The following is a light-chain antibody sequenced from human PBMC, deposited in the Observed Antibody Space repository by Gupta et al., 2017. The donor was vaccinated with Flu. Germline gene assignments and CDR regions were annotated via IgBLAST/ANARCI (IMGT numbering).Light chain of an antibody. Sequence: ITVSCTGTSSDIGGYNYVSWYQQKSGEAPKLRLEEVTKRPSGVSDRFAGSKSDNTAYLNISGLQAEDEATDHCSSYTFSATRGVFGGGTTVTVL. CDR3: SSYTFSATRGV. V-gene: IGLV2-14*01. J-gene: IGLJ3*02. CDR1: SSDIGGYNY. CDR2: EVT.